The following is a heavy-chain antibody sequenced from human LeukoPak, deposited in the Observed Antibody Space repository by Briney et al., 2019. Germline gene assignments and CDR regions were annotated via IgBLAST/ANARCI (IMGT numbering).Heavy chain of an antibody. Sequence: TSETLSLTCTVSGGSISSSSYYWGWIRQPPGKGLEWIGEIYHSGSTNYNPSLKSRVTISVDKSKNQFSLKLSSVTAADTAVYYCARDIVGERGDYWGQGTLVTVSS. CDR3: ARDIVGERGDY. CDR2: IYHSGST. D-gene: IGHD3-16*02. CDR1: GGSISSSSYY. J-gene: IGHJ4*02. V-gene: IGHV4-39*07.